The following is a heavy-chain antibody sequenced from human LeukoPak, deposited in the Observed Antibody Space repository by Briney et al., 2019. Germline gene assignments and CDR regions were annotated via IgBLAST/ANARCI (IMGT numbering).Heavy chain of an antibody. CDR2: IYPGDSDT. D-gene: IGHD2-2*02. V-gene: IGHV5-51*01. CDR1: GYSFSTYW. CDR3: ARQGCSSSSCYTFDY. J-gene: IGHJ4*02. Sequence: GESLKISCKGSGYSFSTYWIAWVRQMPGKGLEWMGNIYPGDSDTRYSPSFQGQVTISADQSISTAYLQWSSLKASDTAIYYCARQGCSSSSCYTFDYWGQGTLVTVSS.